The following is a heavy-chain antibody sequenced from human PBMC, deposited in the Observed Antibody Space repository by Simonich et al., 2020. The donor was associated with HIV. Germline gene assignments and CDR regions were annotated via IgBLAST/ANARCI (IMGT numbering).Heavy chain of an antibody. CDR1: GGSFSGYY. CDR3: ARHRRTTSWFDP. V-gene: IGHV4-34*01. CDR2: NNHRGST. J-gene: IGHJ5*02. Sequence: QVQLQQWGAGLLKPSEILSLTCAVYGGSFSGYYWNWLRQPPGKGLEWIGENNHRGSTNYNPSLKSRVTISVDTSKNQVSLKLTSVTAADTAVYYCARHRRTTSWFDPWGQGTLVTVSS.